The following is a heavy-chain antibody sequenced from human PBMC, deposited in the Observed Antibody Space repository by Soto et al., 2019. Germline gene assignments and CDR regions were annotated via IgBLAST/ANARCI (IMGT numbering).Heavy chain of an antibody. Sequence: SETLSLTCTVSGHSISSSSYYRGWFRQSPGKGLEWIGSLHSSGTTYYNPSLKSRVTIFVDTSKNQFSLRAYSVTAADTAVYYCARHDWSRFYGMDVWGQGTTVT. J-gene: IGHJ6*02. CDR3: ARHDWSRFYGMDV. CDR2: LHSSGTT. CDR1: GHSISSSSYY. D-gene: IGHD2-2*01. V-gene: IGHV4-39*01.